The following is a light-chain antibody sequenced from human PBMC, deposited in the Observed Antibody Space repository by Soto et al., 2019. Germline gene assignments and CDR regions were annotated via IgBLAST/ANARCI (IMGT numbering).Light chain of an antibody. CDR2: DVS. CDR1: SSDIGGYNY. CDR3: SSYTFSSTQV. J-gene: IGLJ1*01. Sequence: QSVLTQPASVSGSPGQSITLSCTGTSSDIGGYNYVSWFQQHPGKAPKLMIFDVSNRPSGVSNRFSGSKSGNTASLTISGLQAEDEADYYCSSYTFSSTQVFGSGTKVTVL. V-gene: IGLV2-14*03.